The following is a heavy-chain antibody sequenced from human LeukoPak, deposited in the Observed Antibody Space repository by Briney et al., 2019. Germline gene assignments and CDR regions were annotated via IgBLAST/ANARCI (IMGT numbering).Heavy chain of an antibody. D-gene: IGHD1-26*01. V-gene: IGHV3-48*03. J-gene: IGHJ3*02. CDR3: ARGTDSGTSTRGGAFEI. Sequence: GGSLRLSCAASGFTFSNYEMNWVRQAPGKGLEWVSYIGSSGSVIYYTDSVKGRFTISRDNAKNSLYLQMNSLRVEETATYYCARGTDSGTSTRGGAFEIWGQGTMVTVSS. CDR2: IGSSGSVI. CDR1: GFTFSNYE.